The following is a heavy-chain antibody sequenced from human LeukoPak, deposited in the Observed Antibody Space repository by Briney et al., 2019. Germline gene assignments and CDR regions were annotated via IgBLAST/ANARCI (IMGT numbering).Heavy chain of an antibody. CDR1: GGSISSGSYY. J-gene: IGHJ2*01. V-gene: IGHV4-61*01. D-gene: IGHD4-23*01. CDR3: ARDQLGDSGGFAFWYLDL. CDR2: IYYSGST. Sequence: PSETLSLTCTVSGGSISSGSYYWSWIRQPPGKGLEWIGYIYYSGSTNYNPSLKSRVTISVDTSNNQFSLKMRSVTAADTAVYYCARDQLGDSGGFAFWYLDLWGRGTLVTVSS.